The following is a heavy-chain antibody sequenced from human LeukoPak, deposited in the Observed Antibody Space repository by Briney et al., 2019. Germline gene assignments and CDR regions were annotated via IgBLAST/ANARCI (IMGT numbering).Heavy chain of an antibody. D-gene: IGHD5-18*01. CDR2: IYPGDCDT. CDR3: ARRRGYSYTDAFDI. V-gene: IGHV5-51*01. J-gene: IGHJ3*02. CDR1: GYSFTSYW. Sequence: GESLKISCKGSGYSFTSYWIGWVRQMPGKGLEWMRIIYPGDCDTRYSPSFQGQVTISGDKSISTAYLQWSSLKASDTAMYYCARRRGYSYTDAFDIWGQGTMVTVSS.